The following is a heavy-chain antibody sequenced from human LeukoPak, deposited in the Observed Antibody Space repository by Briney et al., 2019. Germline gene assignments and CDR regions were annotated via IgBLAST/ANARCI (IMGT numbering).Heavy chain of an antibody. V-gene: IGHV4-34*01. CDR2: INHSGST. D-gene: IGHD2-2*01. Sequence: PSETLSLTCAVYGGSFSGYYWSWIRQPPGKGLEWIGEINHSGSTNYNPSLKSRVTISVDTSKNQFSLKLSSVTAADTAVYYCARGLYCSSTSCEFDYWGQGTLVTVSS. CDR1: GGSFSGYY. CDR3: ARGLYCSSTSCEFDY. J-gene: IGHJ4*02.